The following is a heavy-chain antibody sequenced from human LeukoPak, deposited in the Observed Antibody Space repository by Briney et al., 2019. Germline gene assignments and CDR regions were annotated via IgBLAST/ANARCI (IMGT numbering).Heavy chain of an antibody. J-gene: IGHJ4*02. D-gene: IGHD1-26*01. CDR2: IYYSGST. V-gene: IGHV4-39*01. CDR1: GGSISSSSYY. Sequence: SETLSLTCTVSGGSISSSSYYWGWIRQPPGKGLEWIGSIYYSGSTYYNPSLKSRVTISVDTSKNQFSLKLSSVTAADTAVYYCARQSGTVGSHYWGQGTLVTVSS. CDR3: ARQSGTVGSHY.